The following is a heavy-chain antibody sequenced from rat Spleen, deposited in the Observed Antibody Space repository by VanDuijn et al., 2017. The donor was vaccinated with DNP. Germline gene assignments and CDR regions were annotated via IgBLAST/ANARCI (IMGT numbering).Heavy chain of an antibody. CDR3: TRGGTYYFDY. J-gene: IGHJ2*01. Sequence: EVQLVESGGGLVQPGRSLKLSCAASGLTFSDYNMAWVRQAPKKGLEWVATISYDGSRTYYRDSVRGRFTVSRDDATSTLYLQMDSLRSEDTATYYCTRGGTYYFDYWGQGVMVTVSS. CDR2: ISYDGSRT. CDR1: GLTFSDYN. V-gene: IGHV5-7*01.